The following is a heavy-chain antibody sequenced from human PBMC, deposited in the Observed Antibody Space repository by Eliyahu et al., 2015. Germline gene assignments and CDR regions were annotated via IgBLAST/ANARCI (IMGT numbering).Heavy chain of an antibody. CDR2: IYTSGST. CDR1: GGSIXSYY. Sequence: QVQLQESGPGLVKPSETLSLTCTVSGGSIXSYYWSWIRQPAGKGLEWIGRIYTSGSTNYNPPLKSRVTMSVDTSKNQFSLKLSSVTAADTAVYYCAREWGSSWYGENYFDYWGQGTLVTVSS. V-gene: IGHV4-4*07. D-gene: IGHD6-13*01. J-gene: IGHJ4*02. CDR3: AREWGSSWYGENYFDY.